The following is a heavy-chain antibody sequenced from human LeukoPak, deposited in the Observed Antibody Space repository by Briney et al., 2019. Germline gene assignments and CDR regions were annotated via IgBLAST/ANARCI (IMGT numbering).Heavy chain of an antibody. CDR1: GFTFDDYG. D-gene: IGHD3-3*01. CDR2: INWNGGST. V-gene: IGHV3-20*01. Sequence: PGGSLRLSCAASGFTFDDYGMSWVRQAPGKGLEWVSGINWNGGSTGYADSVKGRFTISRDNAKNSLYLQMNSLRAEDTALYDCARVIQVDYDFWSGYHAVDYWGQGTLVTVSS. J-gene: IGHJ4*02. CDR3: ARVIQVDYDFWSGYHAVDY.